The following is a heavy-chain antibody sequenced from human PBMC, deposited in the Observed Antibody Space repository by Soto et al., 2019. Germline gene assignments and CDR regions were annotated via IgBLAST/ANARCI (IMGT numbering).Heavy chain of an antibody. CDR2: ISSSSSTI. Sequence: GGSLRLSCAASGFTFSSYSMNWVRQAPGKGLEWVSYISSSSSTIYYADSVKGRFTISRDNAKNSLYLQMNSLRDEDTAVYYCARDGYGYSQRGGVEYYGMDVWGQGTTVTVSS. CDR3: ARDGYGYSQRGGVEYYGMDV. J-gene: IGHJ6*02. CDR1: GFTFSSYS. D-gene: IGHD5-18*01. V-gene: IGHV3-48*02.